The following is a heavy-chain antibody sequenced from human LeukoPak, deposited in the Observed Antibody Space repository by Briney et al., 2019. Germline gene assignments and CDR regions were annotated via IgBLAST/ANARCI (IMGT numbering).Heavy chain of an antibody. CDR3: ARDRGRIAVYYFDY. D-gene: IGHD6-19*01. CDR1: GFTFGSYA. CDR2: ISGSASTT. Sequence: GGSLRLSCAGSGFTFGSYAVSWVRQAPGKGLEWVSAISGSASTTYYADSVKGRFTISRDNSKNTVYLQMNSLRTEDTAVYYCARDRGRIAVYYFDYWGQGTLVTVSS. J-gene: IGHJ4*02. V-gene: IGHV3-23*01.